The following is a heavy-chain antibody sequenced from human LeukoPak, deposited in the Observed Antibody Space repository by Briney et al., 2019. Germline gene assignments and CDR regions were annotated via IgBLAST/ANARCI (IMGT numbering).Heavy chain of an antibody. CDR2: ISGSGGST. J-gene: IGHJ4*02. V-gene: IGHV3-23*01. CDR3: ASWRLFSSRGQKWYFDY. D-gene: IGHD3-10*01. Sequence: GGSLRLSCAASGFTFSSYAMSWVRQAPGKGLEWVSAISGSGGSTYYADSVKGRFTISRDNSKNTLYLQMNSLRAEDTAVYYCASWRLFSSRGQKWYFDYWGQGTLVTVSS. CDR1: GFTFSSYA.